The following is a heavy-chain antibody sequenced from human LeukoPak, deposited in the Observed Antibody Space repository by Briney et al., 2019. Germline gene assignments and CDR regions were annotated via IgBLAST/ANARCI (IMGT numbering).Heavy chain of an antibody. V-gene: IGHV3-30*02. J-gene: IGHJ4*02. D-gene: IGHD6-19*01. CDR1: GFTFSSYG. CDR2: IRYDGSNK. CDR3: AKEPSSSGAEHFDY. Sequence: GGSLRLSCAASGFTFSSYGMHWVRQAPGEGLEWVAFIRYDGSNKYYADSVKGRFTISRDNSKNTLYLQMNSLRAEDTAVYYCAKEPSSSGAEHFDYWGQGTLVTVSS.